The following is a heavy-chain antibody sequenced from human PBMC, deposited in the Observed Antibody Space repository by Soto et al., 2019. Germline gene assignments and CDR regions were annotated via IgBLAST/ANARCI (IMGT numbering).Heavy chain of an antibody. Sequence: QVQLVESGGGLVKPGGSLRLCCAASGFTFSDFYMSWIRQAPGKGLEWISYISSGSTNIFYAESVKGRFTVSRDNAKNAVYLQMDSLRAEDTAVYYCARDRNAAGSDYWGQGTLVTVSS. CDR3: ARDRNAAGSDY. CDR2: ISSGSTNI. V-gene: IGHV3-11*01. D-gene: IGHD1-1*01. CDR1: GFTFSDFY. J-gene: IGHJ4*02.